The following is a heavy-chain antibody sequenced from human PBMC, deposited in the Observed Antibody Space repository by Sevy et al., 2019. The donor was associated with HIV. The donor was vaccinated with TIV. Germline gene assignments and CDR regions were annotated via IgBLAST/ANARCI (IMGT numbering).Heavy chain of an antibody. D-gene: IGHD3-22*01. CDR1: GYTFTSYG. CDR2: ISAYNGNT. CDR3: ASCYYYDSSGYPEWEYFQH. J-gene: IGHJ1*01. Sequence: ASVKVSRKASGYTFTSYGISWVRQAPGQGLEWMGWISAYNGNTNYAQKLQGRVTMTTDTSTSTAYMELRSLRSDDMAVYYCASCYYYDSSGYPEWEYFQHWGQGTLVTVSS. V-gene: IGHV1-18*03.